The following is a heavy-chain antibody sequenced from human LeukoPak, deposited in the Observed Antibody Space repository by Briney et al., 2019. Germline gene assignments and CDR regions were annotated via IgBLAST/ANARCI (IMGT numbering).Heavy chain of an antibody. D-gene: IGHD2-15*01. CDR1: GYTFTSYD. J-gene: IGHJ5*02. Sequence: GASVKVSCKASGYTFTSYDINWVRQATGQGLEWMGWISAYNGNTNYAQKLQGRVTMTTDTSTSTAYMELRSLRSDDTAVYYCARVLSPYCSGGSCYVGFGWFDPWGQGTLVTVSS. CDR2: ISAYNGNT. CDR3: ARVLSPYCSGGSCYVGFGWFDP. V-gene: IGHV1-18*01.